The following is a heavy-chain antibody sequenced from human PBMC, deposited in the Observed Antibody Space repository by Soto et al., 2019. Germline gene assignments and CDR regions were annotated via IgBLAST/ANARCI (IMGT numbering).Heavy chain of an antibody. D-gene: IGHD3-10*01. J-gene: IGHJ4*02. CDR1: GGSISSGGYY. CDR3: ATYTCGSASYYLPPYYFDY. V-gene: IGHV4-31*03. Sequence: SETLSLTCTVSGGSISSGGYYWSWIRQHPGKGLEWIGYIYYSGSTYYNPSLKSRVTISVDTSKNQFSLKLSSVTAADTAVYYCATYTCGSASYYLPPYYFDYGGQGTLVTVSS. CDR2: IYYSGST.